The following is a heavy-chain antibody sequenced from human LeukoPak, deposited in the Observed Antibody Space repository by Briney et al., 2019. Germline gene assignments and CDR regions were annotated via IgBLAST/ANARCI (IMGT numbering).Heavy chain of an antibody. CDR1: GFTFSSYA. V-gene: IGHV3-30*04. J-gene: IGHJ4*02. D-gene: IGHD2-2*01. CDR2: ISYDGSNK. Sequence: GGSLRLSCAASGFTFSSYAMHWVRQAPGKGLEWVAVISYDGSNKYYADSVKGRFTISRDNSENTLYLQMNSLRAEDTAVYYCARDLRYCSSTSCPRGFDYWGQGTLVTVSS. CDR3: ARDLRYCSSTSCPRGFDY.